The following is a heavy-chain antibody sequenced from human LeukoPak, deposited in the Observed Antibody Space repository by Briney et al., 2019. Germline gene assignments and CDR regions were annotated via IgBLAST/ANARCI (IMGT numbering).Heavy chain of an antibody. V-gene: IGHV3-66*01. CDR1: GFTVSSNY. CDR2: IYSGVST. J-gene: IGHJ4*02. CDR3: AGDGRDPGPLDY. D-gene: IGHD2-21*02. Sequence: PGGSLRLSCAASGFTVSSNYMSWVRQAPGKGLEWVSIIYSGVSTYYADSVKGRFTISKDNSKDTLYLQMNSLRVEDTAVYYCAGDGRDPGPLDYWGQGTLVTVSS.